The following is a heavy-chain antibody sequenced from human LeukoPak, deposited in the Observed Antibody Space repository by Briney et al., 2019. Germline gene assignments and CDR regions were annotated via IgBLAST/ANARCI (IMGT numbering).Heavy chain of an antibody. D-gene: IGHD3-10*01. Sequence: PGGSLRLSCAASGFTFSSYEMNWVRQAPGKGLEWVSYISSSGSTIYYADSVKGRFTISRDNAKNSLYLQMNSLRAEDTAVYYCARIAYGSGSYISAAFDIWGQGTMVTVSS. CDR2: ISSSGSTI. J-gene: IGHJ3*02. V-gene: IGHV3-48*03. CDR1: GFTFSSYE. CDR3: ARIAYGSGSYISAAFDI.